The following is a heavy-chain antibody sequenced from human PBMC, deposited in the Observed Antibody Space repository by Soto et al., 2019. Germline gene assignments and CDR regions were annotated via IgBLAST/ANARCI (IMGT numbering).Heavy chain of an antibody. CDR3: ARDLAYVPYISSSRGFDH. V-gene: IGHV4-4*02. D-gene: IGHD6-6*01. Sequence: QVQLQESGPGLVKPSGTLSLTCAVSGGSISSSNWWSWVRQPPGKGLEWIGEIYHSGSTNYNPSLKSRVTISVDKTKNQFSLKLSSVTAAATAVYYWARDLAYVPYISSSRGFDHWGQGTLVTVSS. J-gene: IGHJ5*02. CDR1: GGSISSSNW. CDR2: IYHSGST.